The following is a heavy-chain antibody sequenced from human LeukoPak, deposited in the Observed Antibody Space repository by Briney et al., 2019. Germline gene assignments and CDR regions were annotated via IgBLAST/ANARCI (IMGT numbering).Heavy chain of an antibody. D-gene: IGHD6-13*01. V-gene: IGHV3-23*01. CDR1: GFTFSNYA. CDR3: AKDYRVTIHSGWYDWLDP. Sequence: GGSLRLSCAASGFTFSNYAMSWVRQAPGKGLEWVSVISDSGGTTYYADSVKGRFTVSRDNSKNTLYLQMNSLTAEDTAVYYCAKDYRVTIHSGWYDWLDPWGQGTLVTVSS. J-gene: IGHJ5*02. CDR2: ISDSGGTT.